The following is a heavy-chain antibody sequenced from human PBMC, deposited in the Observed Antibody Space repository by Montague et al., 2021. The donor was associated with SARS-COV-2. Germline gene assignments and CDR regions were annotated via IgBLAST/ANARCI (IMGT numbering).Heavy chain of an antibody. D-gene: IGHD3-10*01. Sequence: SETLSLTCTVSRDSISSHNYFWAWLRQPPGKGLEWIGSVDYSGLTFYNPSLESRVTISVDTSKKQFSLKVNSVTAADTAVYYCVKDGEALAWGTFDIWGQGTMVTVSS. J-gene: IGHJ3*02. CDR3: VKDGEALAWGTFDI. CDR2: VDYSGLT. V-gene: IGHV4-39*07. CDR1: RDSISSHNYF.